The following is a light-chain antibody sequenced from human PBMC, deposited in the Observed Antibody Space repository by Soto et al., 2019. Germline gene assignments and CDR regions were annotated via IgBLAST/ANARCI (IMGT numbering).Light chain of an antibody. Sequence: DIQMTQSPSSLSASVGDRVTITCRTSQRITDYLNWYQQKPGHAPKLLIYAASSLQSEFPSRFSGSGSGTDFTLTIIDLQPEDFATYYCQQSYSTPYTFGQGTKLEIK. CDR3: QQSYSTPYT. CDR2: AAS. CDR1: QRITDY. J-gene: IGKJ2*01. V-gene: IGKV1-39*01.